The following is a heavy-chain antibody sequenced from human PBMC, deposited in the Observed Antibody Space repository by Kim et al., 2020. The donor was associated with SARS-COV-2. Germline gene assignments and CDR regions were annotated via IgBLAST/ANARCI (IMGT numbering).Heavy chain of an antibody. J-gene: IGHJ1*01. CDR1: GYTFTSYY. V-gene: IGHV1-46*01. Sequence: ASVKVSCKASGYTFTSYYMHWVRQAPGQGLEWMGIINPSGGSTSYAQKFQGRVTMTRDTSTSTVYMELSSLRSEDTAVYYCARDGREQLVRGYFQHWGQGTLVTVSS. CDR2: INPSGGST. D-gene: IGHD6-13*01. CDR3: ARDGREQLVRGYFQH.